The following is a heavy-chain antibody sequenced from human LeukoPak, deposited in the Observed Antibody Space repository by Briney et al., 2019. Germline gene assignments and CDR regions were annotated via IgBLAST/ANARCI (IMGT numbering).Heavy chain of an antibody. CDR3: ARAGYDYVWGSPPLDY. D-gene: IGHD3-16*01. CDR1: GFTYCSYE. CDR2: ISSSGSTI. V-gene: IGHV3-48*03. J-gene: IGHJ4*02. Sequence: GGSLRLFCAASGFTYCSYEMKCAREAPGRGREGGSYISSSGSTIYYGDSVKGRFTTSTDKAKNSLCLQMNSLRAEDTAVYYCARAGYDYVWGSPPLDYWGQGTLVTVSS.